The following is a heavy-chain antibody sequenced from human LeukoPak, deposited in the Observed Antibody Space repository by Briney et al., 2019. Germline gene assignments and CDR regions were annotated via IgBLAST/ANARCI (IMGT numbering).Heavy chain of an antibody. Sequence: ASVKVSCKASGYTFTYHYIHLVRQAPGQGLEWMVIINPSNGDTNYAQRFQGRVTMTRDTSTSTVYMELSSLDPEDTAVYYCARESDVGKDFDCWGQGTPVTVSS. V-gene: IGHV1-46*01. CDR2: INPSNGDT. J-gene: IGHJ4*02. CDR1: GYTFTYHY. D-gene: IGHD1-1*01. CDR3: ARESDVGKDFDC.